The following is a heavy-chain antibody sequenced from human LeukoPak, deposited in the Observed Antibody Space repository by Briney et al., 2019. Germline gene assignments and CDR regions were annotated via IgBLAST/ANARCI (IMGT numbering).Heavy chain of an antibody. D-gene: IGHD3-10*01. J-gene: IGHJ3*02. CDR2: INPTSGST. Sequence: ASVTVSFKASGYTFTNFYLHWVRQAPGQGLEWMGLINPTSGSTTYAQQLQGRVTMTRDVSTNTVYMELSSLRSEDTAVYFCARDLNPQNFGMRAFDIWGQGTMVTASS. CDR1: GYTFTNFY. CDR3: ARDLNPQNFGMRAFDI. V-gene: IGHV1-46*01.